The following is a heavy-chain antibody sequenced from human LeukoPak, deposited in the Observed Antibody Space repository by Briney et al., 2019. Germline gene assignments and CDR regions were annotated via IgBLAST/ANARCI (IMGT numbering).Heavy chain of an antibody. CDR3: AKLVTWGWIFDAFDI. D-gene: IGHD7-27*01. Sequence: ASVKVSFKASGYTFTGYYIHWVRQAPGQGPEWMGWINPNSGGTNYAQMFQGRVTMTRDTSINTAYMELSRLRSDDTAVYYCAKLVTWGWIFDAFDIWGQGTVVTVSS. CDR1: GYTFTGYY. CDR2: INPNSGGT. J-gene: IGHJ3*02. V-gene: IGHV1-2*02.